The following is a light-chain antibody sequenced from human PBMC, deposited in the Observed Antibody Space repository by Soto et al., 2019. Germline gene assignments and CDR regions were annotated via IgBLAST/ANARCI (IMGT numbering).Light chain of an antibody. Sequence: EIVMTQSPATRYVSPGERATLSCRASQSVISKLAWYQQKPGKAPRLLVYGASTRATGIPARFSGSGSGTQFTLKIRSLQSEDFEVYYCRQQNNWPLTFGGGTKVEIK. CDR2: GAS. J-gene: IGKJ4*01. CDR3: RQQNNWPLT. V-gene: IGKV3-15*01. CDR1: QSVISK.